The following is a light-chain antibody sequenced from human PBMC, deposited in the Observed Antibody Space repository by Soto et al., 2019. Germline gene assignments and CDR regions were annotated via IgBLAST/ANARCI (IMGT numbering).Light chain of an antibody. V-gene: IGLV1-44*01. J-gene: IGLJ2*01. CDR3: AAWDDSLSGV. CDR2: NNN. Sequence: QSVLTQPPSASGTPGQRVTISCSGSSSNIGSNTVSWYQQVQGTAPKLLIYNNNQRPSGVPDRISGSKSGTSASLAISGLQSEDEGDYYCAAWDDSLSGVFGGGTKLTVL. CDR1: SSNIGSNT.